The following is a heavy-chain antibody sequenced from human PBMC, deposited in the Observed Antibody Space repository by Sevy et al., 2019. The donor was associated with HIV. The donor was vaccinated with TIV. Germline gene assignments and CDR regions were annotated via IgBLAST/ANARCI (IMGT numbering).Heavy chain of an antibody. V-gene: IGHV3-11*06. Sequence: GGSLRLPCAASGFTFSDYYMSWIRQAPGKGLEWVSYISSSSSYTNYADSVKGRFTISRDNAKNSLYLQMNSLRAEDTAVYYCARDLREYYYGSGSSEFDPWGQGTLVTVSS. CDR1: GFTFSDYY. J-gene: IGHJ5*02. D-gene: IGHD3-10*01. CDR3: ARDLREYYYGSGSSEFDP. CDR2: ISSSSSYT.